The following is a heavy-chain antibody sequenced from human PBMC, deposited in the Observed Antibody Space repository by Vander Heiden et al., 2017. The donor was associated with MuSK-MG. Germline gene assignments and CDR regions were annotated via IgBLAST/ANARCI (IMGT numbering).Heavy chain of an antibody. V-gene: IGHV3-30-3*01. J-gene: IGHJ4*02. CDR1: GFTFGSYA. Sequence: QVQLVESGGGVVQPGRSLRLSCAASGFTFGSYAMHWVRQAPGKGLEWVAVISYDGSNKYYADSVKGRFTISRDNSKNTLYLQMNSLRAEDTAVYYCARDRATMVREAFGYWGQGTLVTVSS. D-gene: IGHD3-10*01. CDR3: ARDRATMVREAFGY. CDR2: ISYDGSNK.